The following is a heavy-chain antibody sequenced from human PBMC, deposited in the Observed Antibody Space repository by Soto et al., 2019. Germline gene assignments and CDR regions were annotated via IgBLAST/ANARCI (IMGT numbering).Heavy chain of an antibody. J-gene: IGHJ4*02. Sequence: QVQLVQSGGEVMRPGASVEVSCKASGYTFTSYGVSWVRQAPGQGLEWIGWISGNEGKPHYAPKFQGRVAMTIDTSTSTAYMELRSLRSDDTAVYYCAKDQDFQVHDWGQGTLVTVSS. V-gene: IGHV1-18*01. CDR1: GYTFTSYG. D-gene: IGHD2-15*01. CDR3: AKDQDFQVHD. CDR2: ISGNEGKP.